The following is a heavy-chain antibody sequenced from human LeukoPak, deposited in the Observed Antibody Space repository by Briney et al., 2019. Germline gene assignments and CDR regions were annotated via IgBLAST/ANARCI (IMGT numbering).Heavy chain of an antibody. Sequence: PGGSLTLFCTASEFTVSRNYMLWVRQAPGKGLEWVSLIFSNGDTHYADSVKGRFTISRDTSKNTVFLKMNSLRVEDTSMYYCTRDQMNYWGQGTLVTVSS. CDR1: EFTVSRNY. D-gene: IGHD5-24*01. CDR3: TRDQMNY. V-gene: IGHV3-53*01. CDR2: IFSNGDT. J-gene: IGHJ4*02.